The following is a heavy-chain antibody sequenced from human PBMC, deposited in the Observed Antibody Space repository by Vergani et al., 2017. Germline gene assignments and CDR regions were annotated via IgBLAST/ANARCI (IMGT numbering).Heavy chain of an antibody. Sequence: QVQLQQWGGGLLKPSETLSLTCVVNGGSFTSYNWTWIRQSPGEGLECVGDIDHTGRPDYNPSLKSRLTMSVEKSRHQFSLTLKSVTATDTALYFCARVNTETNGHLYYYYYMDVWGQGTAVTVS. CDR1: GGSFTSYN. D-gene: IGHD4-11*01. J-gene: IGHJ6*03. CDR3: ARVNTETNGHLYYYYYMDV. V-gene: IGHV4-34*01. CDR2: IDHTGRP.